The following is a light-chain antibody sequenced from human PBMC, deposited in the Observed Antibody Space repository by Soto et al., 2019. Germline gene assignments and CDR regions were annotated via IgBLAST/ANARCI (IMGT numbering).Light chain of an antibody. Sequence: QSALTQPASVSGSPGQSITISCTGTNSDVGGYNLVSWYQQHPGKAPKLMIYEDSKRPSGVSDRFSGSKSGNTASLTVSGLQAEDEADYYCAAWDDSLEGVVLGGGTKLTVL. CDR1: NSDVGGYNL. CDR2: EDS. J-gene: IGLJ3*02. V-gene: IGLV2-23*01. CDR3: AAWDDSLEGVV.